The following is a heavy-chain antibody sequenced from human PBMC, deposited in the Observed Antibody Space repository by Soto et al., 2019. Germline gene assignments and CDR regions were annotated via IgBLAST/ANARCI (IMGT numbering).Heavy chain of an antibody. CDR3: ARAPGFRRASAGTTNWFDP. D-gene: IGHD1-7*01. J-gene: IGHJ5*02. CDR1: GYSFTSYW. Sequence: PGESLKISCKGSGYSFTSYWIGWVRQMPGKGLEWMGIIYPGDSDTNYNPSLKSRVTISVDTSKNQFSLKLSSVTAADTAVYYCARAPGFRRASAGTTNWFDPWGQGTLVTVSS. CDR2: IYPGDSDT. V-gene: IGHV5-51*01.